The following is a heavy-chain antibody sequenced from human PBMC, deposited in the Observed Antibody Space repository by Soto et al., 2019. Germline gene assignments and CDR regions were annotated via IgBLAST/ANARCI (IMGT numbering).Heavy chain of an antibody. CDR3: ARETDSGSYYTFDI. V-gene: IGHV4-59*01. CDR1: GGSISSYY. CDR2: IHNRGST. D-gene: IGHD1-26*01. Sequence: QVQLQESGPGLVKPSETLSLTCTVSGGSISSYYWSWIRQPPGKGLEWIGNIHNRGSTNYKPSLKSRVTISVDTSKNQFSLKMSSVTAADTAVYYCARETDSGSYYTFDIWGQGTMVTVSS. J-gene: IGHJ3*02.